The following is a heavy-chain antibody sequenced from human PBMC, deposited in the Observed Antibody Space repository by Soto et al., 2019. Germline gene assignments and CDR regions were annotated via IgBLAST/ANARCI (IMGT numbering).Heavy chain of an antibody. D-gene: IGHD3-3*01. Sequence: QITLTESGPTLVKPTQTLTLTCTFSGFSLSTSGVGVGWIRQPPVKALEWLALIYWDDDERYSPSLKSRLTITTATSKNQVVLTMTNMAPVDTATYYCAHSGPFYEIDYWGQGTLVTVSA. CDR3: AHSGPFYEIDY. CDR2: IYWDDDE. CDR1: GFSLSTSGVG. V-gene: IGHV2-5*02. J-gene: IGHJ4*02.